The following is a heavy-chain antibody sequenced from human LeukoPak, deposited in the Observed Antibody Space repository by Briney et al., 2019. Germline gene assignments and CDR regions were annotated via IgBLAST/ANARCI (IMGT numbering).Heavy chain of an antibody. CDR1: GYTFTSYG. D-gene: IGHD5-18*01. V-gene: IGHV1-18*01. CDR3: ARTPTSGYSYGFRPSDAFDI. Sequence: ASVKVSCKASGYTFTSYGISWVRQASGQGLEWMGWISAYNGNTNYAQKLQGRVTMTTDTSTSTAYMELRSLRSDDTAVYYCARTPTSGYSYGFRPSDAFDIWGQGTMVTVSS. CDR2: ISAYNGNT. J-gene: IGHJ3*02.